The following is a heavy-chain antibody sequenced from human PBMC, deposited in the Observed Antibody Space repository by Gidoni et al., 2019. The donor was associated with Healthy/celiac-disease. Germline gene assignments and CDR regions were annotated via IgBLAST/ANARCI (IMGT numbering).Heavy chain of an antibody. CDR3: ARPLWFGAYYFDY. Sequence: EVQLLESGGGLVQPGGSLRLPCPAPGFTLSSYAMSWVRQAPGKGLGWVSAISGSGGSTYYADSVKGRFTISRDNSKNTLYLQMNSLRAEDTAVYYCARPLWFGAYYFDYWGQGTLVTVSS. V-gene: IGHV3-23*01. J-gene: IGHJ4*02. D-gene: IGHD3-10*01. CDR1: GFTLSSYA. CDR2: ISGSGGST.